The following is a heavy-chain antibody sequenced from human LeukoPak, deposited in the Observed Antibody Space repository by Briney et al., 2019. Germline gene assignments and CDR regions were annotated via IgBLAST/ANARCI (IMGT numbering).Heavy chain of an antibody. Sequence: ASVKVSCKASGYTFTSYGISWVRQAPGQGLEWMGWISAYNGNTNYAQKLQGRATMTTDTSTSTAYMELRSLRSDDTAVYYCARDSSPRGPPLNWFDPWGQGTLVTVSS. D-gene: IGHD6-13*01. CDR2: ISAYNGNT. V-gene: IGHV1-18*01. CDR3: ARDSSPRGPPLNWFDP. J-gene: IGHJ5*02. CDR1: GYTFTSYG.